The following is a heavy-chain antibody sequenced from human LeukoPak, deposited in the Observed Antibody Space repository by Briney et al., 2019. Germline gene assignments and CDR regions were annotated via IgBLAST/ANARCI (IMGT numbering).Heavy chain of an antibody. J-gene: IGHJ5*02. CDR2: ISGSGGST. CDR1: GFTFSSYA. V-gene: IGHV3-23*01. Sequence: GGSLRLPCAASGFTFSSYAMSWVRQAPGKGLEWVSAISGSGGSTYYADSVKGRFTISRDNSKNTLYLQMNSLRAEDTAVYYCAKECRFWSGYYLTQWFDPWGQGTLVTVSS. D-gene: IGHD3-3*01. CDR3: AKECRFWSGYYLTQWFDP.